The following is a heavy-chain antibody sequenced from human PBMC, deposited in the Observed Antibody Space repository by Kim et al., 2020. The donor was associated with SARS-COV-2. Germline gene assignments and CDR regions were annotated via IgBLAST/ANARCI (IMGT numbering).Heavy chain of an antibody. D-gene: IGHD3-10*01. CDR1: GFTFSSYS. Sequence: GGSLRLSCAASGFTFSSYSMNWVRQAPGKGLEWVSSISSSSSHIYYADSVKGRFTISRDNSKNSLYLQMNSLRAEDTAVYYCARDLYYYGSGGWFDHWG. V-gene: IGHV3-21*01. CDR3: ARDLYYYGSGGWFDH. J-gene: IGHJ5*02. CDR2: ISSSSSHI.